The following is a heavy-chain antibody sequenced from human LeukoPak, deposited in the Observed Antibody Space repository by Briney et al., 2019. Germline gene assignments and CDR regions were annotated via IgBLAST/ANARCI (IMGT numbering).Heavy chain of an antibody. CDR2: MNPNSGNT. CDR1: GYTFTSYY. J-gene: IGHJ5*02. Sequence: ASVKVSCKASGYTFTSYYMHWVRQATGQGLEWMGWMNPNSGNTGYAQKFQGRVTMTRNTSISTAYMELSSLRSEDTAVYYCARSLGDSCFDPWGQGTLVTVSS. V-gene: IGHV1-8*02. CDR3: ARSLGDSCFDP. D-gene: IGHD2-21*01.